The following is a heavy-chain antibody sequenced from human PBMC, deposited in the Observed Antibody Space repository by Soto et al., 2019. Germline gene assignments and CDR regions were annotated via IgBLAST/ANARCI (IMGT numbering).Heavy chain of an antibody. D-gene: IGHD3-3*01. Sequence: QVQLVQSGAEVKKPGASVKVSCKASGYTFTSYGISWVRQAPGQGLEWMGWISAYNGNTNYAQKLQGRVTMTTDTSTSTAYMELRSLRSDDTAVYYCARDLIPLRFLEWLGEANNWFDPGGQGTLVTVSS. J-gene: IGHJ5*02. V-gene: IGHV1-18*04. CDR1: GYTFTSYG. CDR2: ISAYNGNT. CDR3: ARDLIPLRFLEWLGEANNWFDP.